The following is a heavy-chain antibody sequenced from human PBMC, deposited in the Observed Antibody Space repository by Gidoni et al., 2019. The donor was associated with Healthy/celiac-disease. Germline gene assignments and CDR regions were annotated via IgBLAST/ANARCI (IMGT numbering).Heavy chain of an antibody. D-gene: IGHD2-2*01. Sequence: QVQLVQSGAEVKKPGSSVEVSCKASGGTFSSYAISWVRQAPGQGLEWMGGIIPIFGTANYAQKFQGRVTITADESTSTAYMELSSLRSEDTAVYYCARGIVVVPAAIQKYYYYYGMDVWGQGTTVTVSS. CDR3: ARGIVVVPAAIQKYYYYYGMDV. CDR1: GGTFSSYA. CDR2: IIPIFGTA. J-gene: IGHJ6*02. V-gene: IGHV1-69*01.